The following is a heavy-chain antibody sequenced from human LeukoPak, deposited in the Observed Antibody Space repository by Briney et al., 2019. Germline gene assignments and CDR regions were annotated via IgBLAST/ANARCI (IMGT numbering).Heavy chain of an antibody. J-gene: IGHJ4*02. V-gene: IGHV3-23*01. CDR1: GFTFSSYA. CDR2: ISGSGGST. Sequence: GGSLRLSCAASGFTFSSYAMSWVRQAPGKGLEWVSAISGSGGSTYYADSVKGRFTISRDNAKNSLYLQMNSLRAEDTAVYYCARDRGLGRALAAILFDYWGQGTLVTVSS. D-gene: IGHD1-26*01. CDR3: ARDRGLGRALAAILFDY.